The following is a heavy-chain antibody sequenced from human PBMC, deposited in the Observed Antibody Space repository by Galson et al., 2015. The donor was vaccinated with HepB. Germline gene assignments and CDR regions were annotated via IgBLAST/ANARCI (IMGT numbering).Heavy chain of an antibody. D-gene: IGHD2/OR15-2a*01. J-gene: IGHJ5*02. CDR2: IRSKAYGGTT. CDR1: GFTFGDYA. CDR3: TREGPGLLSFLNWFDP. V-gene: IGHV3-49*03. Sequence: SLRLSCAASGFTFGDYAMSWFRQAPGKGLEWVGFIRSKAYGGTTEYAASVKGRFTISRDDSKSIAYLQMNSLKTEDTAVYYCTREGPGLLSFLNWFDPWGQGTLVTVSS.